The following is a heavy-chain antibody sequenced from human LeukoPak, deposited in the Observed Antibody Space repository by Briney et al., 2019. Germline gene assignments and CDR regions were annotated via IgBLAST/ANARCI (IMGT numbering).Heavy chain of an antibody. CDR2: IYYSGST. J-gene: IGHJ4*02. V-gene: IGHV4-39*01. D-gene: IGHD1-26*01. CDR1: GGSISSSSYY. CDR3: ARGGVGATDY. Sequence: SETLSLTCTVSGGSISSSSYYWGWIRQPPGKGLEWIGSIYYSGSTYYNPSLKSRVTISVDTSKNQFSLKLSSVTAADTAVHYCARGGVGATDYWGQGTLVTVPS.